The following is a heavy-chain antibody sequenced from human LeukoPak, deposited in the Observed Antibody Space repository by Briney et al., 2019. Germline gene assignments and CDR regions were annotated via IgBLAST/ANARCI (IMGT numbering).Heavy chain of an antibody. J-gene: IGHJ6*03. V-gene: IGHV1-2*02. CDR1: GYTFTGYY. CDR3: ARDREDCSGGSCYSWRYAGYYYYMDV. D-gene: IGHD2-15*01. CDR2: INPNSGGT. Sequence: ASVKVSCKASGYTFTGYYMHWVRQAPGQGLEWMGWINPNSGGTNYAQKFQGRVTMTRDTSISTAYMELSRLRSDDTAVYYCARDREDCSGGSCYSWRYAGYYYYMDVWGKGTTVTVSS.